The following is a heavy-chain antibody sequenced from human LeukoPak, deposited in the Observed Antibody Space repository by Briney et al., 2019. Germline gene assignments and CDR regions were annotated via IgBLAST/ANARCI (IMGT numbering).Heavy chain of an antibody. CDR1: GFTFSSYW. Sequence: PGGSLRLSCAASGFTFSSYWMNWVRQAPGKGLEWVANIKQDGSEKNYVDSVKGRFTISRDNAKNSLYLQMNSLRAEDTAVYYCAREREGQLWLRFNKAFDIWGQGTMVTVSS. CDR2: IKQDGSEK. CDR3: AREREGQLWLRFNKAFDI. V-gene: IGHV3-7*01. D-gene: IGHD5-18*01. J-gene: IGHJ3*02.